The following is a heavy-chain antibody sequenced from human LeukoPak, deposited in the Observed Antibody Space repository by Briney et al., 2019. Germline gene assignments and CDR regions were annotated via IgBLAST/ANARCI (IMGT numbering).Heavy chain of an antibody. CDR2: IYYSGST. CDR1: GGSISSGGYY. Sequence: PSETLSLTCTVSGGSISSGGYYWSWIRQHPGKGLEWIGYIYYSGSTYYNPSLRSRVTISVDTSKNQFSLKLSSVTAADTAVYYCVTYSSSSFTFDYWGQGTLVTVSS. V-gene: IGHV4-31*03. CDR3: VTYSSSSFTFDY. J-gene: IGHJ4*02. D-gene: IGHD6-6*01.